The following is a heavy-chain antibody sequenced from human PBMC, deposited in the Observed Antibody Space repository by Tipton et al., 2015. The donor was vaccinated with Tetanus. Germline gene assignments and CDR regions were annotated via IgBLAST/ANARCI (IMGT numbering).Heavy chain of an antibody. CDR2: TYYRSKWYN. V-gene: IGHV6-1*01. CDR3: ARDISARLDY. Sequence: PGLVKPSQTLSLTCAISGDSVSSDSAAWNWIRQTPSRGLEWLGRTYYRSKWYNDYALSMRGRMTINPDTSKNQFSLQLNSVTPDDTALYYCARDISARLDYWGRGTLVTVSS. CDR1: GDSVSSDSAA. J-gene: IGHJ4*02. D-gene: IGHD3-9*01.